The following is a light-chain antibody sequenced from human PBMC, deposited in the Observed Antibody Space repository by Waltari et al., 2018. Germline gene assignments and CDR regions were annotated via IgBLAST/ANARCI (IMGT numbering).Light chain of an antibody. V-gene: IGLV3-10*01. Sequence: SYELTQPPSVSVSPGQTARSTCSGHALSKKYAYWYQQKSGQPPVLVIYEDIKRPTGIPERFSGSSSGTTATLTISGAHVDDEADYYCYSTDFSGHDRVFGGGTKLTIL. CDR1: ALSKKY. J-gene: IGLJ3*02. CDR3: YSTDFSGHDRV. CDR2: EDI.